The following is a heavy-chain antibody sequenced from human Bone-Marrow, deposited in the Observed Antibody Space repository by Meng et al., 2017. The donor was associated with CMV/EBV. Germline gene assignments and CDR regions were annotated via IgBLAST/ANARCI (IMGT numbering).Heavy chain of an antibody. V-gene: IGHV3-74*01. CDR3: ARERTTAVNDAFDI. J-gene: IGHJ3*02. Sequence: GESLKISCAASGFTFSSHWMHWVRQAPGKGLVWVSRINSDGSSTSYADSVKGRFTISRDNAKNTLYLQMNSLRAEDTAVYYCARERTTAVNDAFDIWGQGTMVTVSS. CDR1: GFTFSSHW. D-gene: IGHD1-7*01. CDR2: INSDGSST.